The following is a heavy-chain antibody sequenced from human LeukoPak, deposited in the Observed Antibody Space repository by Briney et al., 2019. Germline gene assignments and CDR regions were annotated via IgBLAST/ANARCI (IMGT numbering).Heavy chain of an antibody. J-gene: IGHJ5*02. Sequence: ASVKVSCKASGYTFTSYGISWVRQAPGQGLEWMGWISAYNGNTNYAQKLQGRVTMTTDTSTSTAYMELRSLRSDDTAVYYCARSSLGNVVVPATVRFDPWGQGTLVTVSS. CDR2: ISAYNGNT. V-gene: IGHV1-18*01. CDR3: ARSSLGNVVVPATVRFDP. D-gene: IGHD2-2*01. CDR1: GYTFTSYG.